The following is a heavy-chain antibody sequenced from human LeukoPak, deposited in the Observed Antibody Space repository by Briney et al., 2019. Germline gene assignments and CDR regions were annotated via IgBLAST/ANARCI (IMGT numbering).Heavy chain of an antibody. CDR3: ARAGGYGDYGGY. D-gene: IGHD4-17*01. V-gene: IGHV1-69*13. CDR2: IIPIFGTA. Sequence: SVKVSCKASGGTFSSYAISWVRQAPGQGLEWMGGIIPIFGTANYAQKFQGRVTITADESTSTAYMELSSLRSDDTAVYYCARAGGYGDYGGYWGQGTLVTVSS. J-gene: IGHJ4*02. CDR1: GGTFSSYA.